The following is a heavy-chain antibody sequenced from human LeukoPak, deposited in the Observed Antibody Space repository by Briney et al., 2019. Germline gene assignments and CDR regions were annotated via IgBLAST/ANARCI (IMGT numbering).Heavy chain of an antibody. CDR3: ARCITIFGVVNWFDP. CDR2: INHSGST. V-gene: IGHV4-34*01. J-gene: IGHJ5*02. D-gene: IGHD3-3*01. Sequence: PSETLSLTCAVHGGSFSGYYWSWIRQPPGKGLEWIGEINHSGSTNYNPSLKSRVTISVDTSKNQFSLKLSSVTAADTAVYYCARCITIFGVVNWFDPWGQGTLVTVSS. CDR1: GGSFSGYY.